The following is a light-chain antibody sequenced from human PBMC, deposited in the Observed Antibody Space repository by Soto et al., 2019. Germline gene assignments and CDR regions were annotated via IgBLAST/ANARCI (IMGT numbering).Light chain of an antibody. Sequence: EIVLTQSPGTLSLSPGERATLSCRASQSVSSSYLAWYQQKPGQAPRLLINGASSRATGIPDRFSGSGSGTDFTLTISRLEPEDCAVYYCQHYGSSPGTFGQGTKVEIK. CDR3: QHYGSSPGT. V-gene: IGKV3-20*01. CDR1: QSVSSSY. CDR2: GAS. J-gene: IGKJ1*01.